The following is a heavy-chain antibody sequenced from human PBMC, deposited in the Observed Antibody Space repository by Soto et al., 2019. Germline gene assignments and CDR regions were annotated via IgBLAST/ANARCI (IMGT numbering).Heavy chain of an antibody. CDR1: GFTFSDYG. Sequence: EVKLVESGGGLVQPGGSLRISCAASGFTFSDYGVNWVRQAPGKGLEWISYISSGRDTIYYADSVKGRFTISRDDAKNSLFLQMTSLRDEDTAVYYCARVSTTWEDDYWGQGTLVTVSS. V-gene: IGHV3-48*02. J-gene: IGHJ4*02. CDR3: ARVSTTWEDDY. D-gene: IGHD5-12*01. CDR2: ISSGRDTI.